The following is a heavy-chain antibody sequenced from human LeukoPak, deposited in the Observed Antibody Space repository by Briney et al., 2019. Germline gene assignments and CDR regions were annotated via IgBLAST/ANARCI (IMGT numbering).Heavy chain of an antibody. V-gene: IGHV3-21*01. D-gene: IGHD6-19*01. Sequence: GGSLRLSCAASGFTFSSYSMNWVRQAPGKGLEWVSSISSSSSYIYYADSLKGRFTISRDNAKNSLYLRMNSLRPEDTAVYYCARWYGSGWHDYWGQGTLVTVSS. CDR1: GFTFSSYS. J-gene: IGHJ4*02. CDR3: ARWYGSGWHDY. CDR2: ISSSSSYI.